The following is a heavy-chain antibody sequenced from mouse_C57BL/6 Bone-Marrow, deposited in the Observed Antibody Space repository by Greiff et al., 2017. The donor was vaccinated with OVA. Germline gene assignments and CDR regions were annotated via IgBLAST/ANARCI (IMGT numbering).Heavy chain of an antibody. CDR1: GFTFSSYA. Sequence: EVKLVESGGGLVKPGGSLKLSCAASGFTFSSYAMSWVRQTPEKRLEWVATISDGGSYTYFPDNVKGRFTISRDNAKNNLYLQMSHLKSEDTAMYYCARDNWGGFAYWGQGTLVTVSA. D-gene: IGHD4-1*01. CDR3: ARDNWGGFAY. V-gene: IGHV5-4*01. J-gene: IGHJ3*01. CDR2: ISDGGSYT.